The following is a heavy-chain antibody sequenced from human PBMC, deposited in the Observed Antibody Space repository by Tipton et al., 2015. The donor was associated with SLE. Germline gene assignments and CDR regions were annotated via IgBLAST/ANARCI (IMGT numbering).Heavy chain of an antibody. J-gene: IGHJ4*02. CDR2: VFYTGIA. Sequence: TLSLTCSVSGGSVGSYFWGWIRQSPGKGLEWIGCVFYTGIANYNPSLQSRVTMSVDRSKNQFSLKLNSVTAADTAVYYCASHHPSMGASDYWGQGMLVTVSS. V-gene: IGHV4-59*08. CDR3: ASHHPSMGASDY. D-gene: IGHD1-26*01. CDR1: GGSVGSYF.